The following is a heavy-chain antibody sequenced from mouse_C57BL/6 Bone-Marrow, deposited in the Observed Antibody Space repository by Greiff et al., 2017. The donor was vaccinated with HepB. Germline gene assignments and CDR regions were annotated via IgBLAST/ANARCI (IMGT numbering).Heavy chain of an antibody. J-gene: IGHJ2*01. CDR3: ARGNGYYVFY. CDR1: GYTFTSYW. D-gene: IGHD2-3*01. Sequence: QVQLQQPGAELVMPGASVKLSCTASGYTFTSYWMHWVKQRPGQGLEWIGEIDPSDSYTNYNQKFKGKSTLTVDKSSSTAYMQLSSLTSEDSAVYYCARGNGYYVFYWGQGTTLTVSS. V-gene: IGHV1-69*01. CDR2: IDPSDSYT.